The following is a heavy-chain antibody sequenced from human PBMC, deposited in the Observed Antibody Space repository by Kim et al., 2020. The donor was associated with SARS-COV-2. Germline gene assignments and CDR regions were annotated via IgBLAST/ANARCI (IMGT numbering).Heavy chain of an antibody. CDR3: ARDGSGPGYYYYGMDV. Sequence: SVKGRFTISRDNAKNSLYLQMNSLRAEDTAVYYCARDGSGPGYYYYGMDVWGQGTTVTVSS. V-gene: IGHV3-48*03. J-gene: IGHJ6*02. D-gene: IGHD3-10*01.